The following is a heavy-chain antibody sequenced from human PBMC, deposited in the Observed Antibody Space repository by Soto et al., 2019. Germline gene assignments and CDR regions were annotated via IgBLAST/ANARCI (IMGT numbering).Heavy chain of an antibody. Sequence: ASVKVSCKASGGTFSSYAISWVRQAPGQGLEWMGGIIPIFGTANYAQKFQGRVTITADESTSTAYMELSSLRSEDTAVYYCARRPEMATIYFDYWGQGTLVTVSS. V-gene: IGHV1-69*13. J-gene: IGHJ4*02. CDR2: IIPIFGTA. CDR3: ARRPEMATIYFDY. D-gene: IGHD5-12*01. CDR1: GGTFSSYA.